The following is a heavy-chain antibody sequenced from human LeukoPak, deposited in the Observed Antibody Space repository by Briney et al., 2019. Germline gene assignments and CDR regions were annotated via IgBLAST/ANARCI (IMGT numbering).Heavy chain of an antibody. CDR3: ANTLRAGYNYETS. V-gene: IGHV3-11*01. J-gene: IGHJ4*02. D-gene: IGHD5-24*01. CDR2: ISSSGSTI. Sequence: GGSLRLSCAPSGFTFSDYYMSWIPQAPGRGLEWVSYISSSGSTIYSADSVKGRFTISRDNAKNSLYLQMNSLRTEDTALYYCANTLRAGYNYETSWGQGTLVTVSS. CDR1: GFTFSDYY.